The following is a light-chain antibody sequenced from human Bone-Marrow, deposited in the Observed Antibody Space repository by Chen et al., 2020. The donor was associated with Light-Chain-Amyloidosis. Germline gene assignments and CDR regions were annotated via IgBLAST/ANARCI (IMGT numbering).Light chain of an antibody. Sequence: QFALTQPDSVSGSPGQSYTISCTATSSDVGGDNHVSWYQQHPDKAPKLMIYEVTNRPSWVPDRFSGSKSDNTASLTISGLQTEDEADYFCSSYTITNTLVFGSGTRVTVL. CDR3: SSYTITNTLV. J-gene: IGLJ1*01. CDR2: EVT. CDR1: SSDVGGDNH. V-gene: IGLV2-14*01.